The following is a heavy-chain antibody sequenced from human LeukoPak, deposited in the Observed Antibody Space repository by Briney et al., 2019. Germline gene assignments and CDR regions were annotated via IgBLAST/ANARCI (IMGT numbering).Heavy chain of an antibody. CDR1: GGSFSGYY. J-gene: IGHJ4*02. CDR3: ARDARDGYNPFDY. CDR2: INHSGST. Sequence: SETLSLTCAVYGGSFSGYYWSWIRQPPGKGLEWIGEINHSGSTNYNPSLKSRVTISVDTSKNQFSLKLSSVTAADTAVYYCARDARDGYNPFDYWGQGTLVTVSS. V-gene: IGHV4-34*01. D-gene: IGHD5-24*01.